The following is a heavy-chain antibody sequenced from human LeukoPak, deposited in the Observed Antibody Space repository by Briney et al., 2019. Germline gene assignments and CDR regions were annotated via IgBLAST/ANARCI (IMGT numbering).Heavy chain of an antibody. Sequence: GGSLRLSCAASGFTFSSYGMHWVRQAPGKGLEWVAFIRYDGSNKYYADSVKGRFTISRDNSKNTLYLQMNSLRAEDTAVYYCATELAAAEPFYYFDYWGQGTLVTVSS. CDR3: ATELAAAEPFYYFDY. V-gene: IGHV3-30*02. CDR2: IRYDGSNK. D-gene: IGHD6-13*01. CDR1: GFTFSSYG. J-gene: IGHJ4*02.